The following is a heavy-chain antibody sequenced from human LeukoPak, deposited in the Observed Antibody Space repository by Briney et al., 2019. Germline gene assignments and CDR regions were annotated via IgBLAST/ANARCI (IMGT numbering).Heavy chain of an antibody. J-gene: IGHJ4*02. D-gene: IGHD1-26*01. V-gene: IGHV4-39*07. CDR3: ARGPRVGFPH. Sequence: PSETLSLTCTVSGGSISSSSYYWGWIRQPPGTGLEWIGEINHSGSTNYNPSLKSRVTISVDTSKNQFSLKLSSVTAADTAVYYCARGPRVGFPHWGQGTLVTVSS. CDR2: INHSGST. CDR1: GGSISSSSYY.